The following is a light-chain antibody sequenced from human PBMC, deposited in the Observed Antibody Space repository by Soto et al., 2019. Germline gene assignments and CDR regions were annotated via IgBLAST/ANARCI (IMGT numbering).Light chain of an antibody. CDR1: SSDVGGYNY. J-gene: IGLJ1*01. V-gene: IGLV2-14*01. Sequence: QSVLTQPASVSGSPGQSITISCTGTSSDVGGYNYVSWYQQRPGKAPKFMIYEVTNRPSRVSNRFSGSKSGNTASLTISGLQAEDEADYYCASYTSRGTRVFGTGTKLTVL. CDR2: EVT. CDR3: ASYTSRGTRV.